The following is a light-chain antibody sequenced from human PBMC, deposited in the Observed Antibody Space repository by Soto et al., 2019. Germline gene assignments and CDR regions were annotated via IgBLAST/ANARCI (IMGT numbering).Light chain of an antibody. CDR1: QSISSY. Sequence: DIQMTQSPSSLSASVGDRITITCRASQSISSYLNWYQQKPGKAPKLLIYAASRLQSGVPSRFSGSGSGTEFTLTISSLQVEDFATYYCQQSYSTPQTFGQGTKVEIK. J-gene: IGKJ1*01. V-gene: IGKV1-39*01. CDR3: QQSYSTPQT. CDR2: AAS.